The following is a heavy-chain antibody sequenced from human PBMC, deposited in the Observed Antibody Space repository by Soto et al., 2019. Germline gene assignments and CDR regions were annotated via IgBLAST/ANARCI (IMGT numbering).Heavy chain of an antibody. CDR1: GGSISSYY. CDR3: ASLSSGWFFPRDY. D-gene: IGHD6-19*01. CDR2: IYYSGST. Sequence: PSETLSLTCTVSGGSISSYYWSWIRQPPWKGLEWIGYIYYSGSTNYNPSLKSRVTISVDTSKNQFSLKLSSVTAADTAVYYCASLSSGWFFPRDYWGQGTLVTVSS. J-gene: IGHJ4*02. V-gene: IGHV4-59*01.